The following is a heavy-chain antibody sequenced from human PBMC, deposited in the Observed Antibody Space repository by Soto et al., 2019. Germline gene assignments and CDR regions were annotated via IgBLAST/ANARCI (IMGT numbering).Heavy chain of an antibody. D-gene: IGHD3-22*01. CDR2: INPSGVST. V-gene: IGHV1-46*01. CDR3: ARDSKYYYDSSGSSLGTDAFDI. J-gene: IGHJ3*02. Sequence: GASVKVSCRASGDTFTSYYMHWVRQAPGPGLEWMGIINPSGVSTSYAQNFPGRVTITRDTSTSTVYMELRTLRDEDTAVYYCARDSKYYYDSSGSSLGTDAFDIRGQGTMVTVSS. CDR1: GDTFTSYY.